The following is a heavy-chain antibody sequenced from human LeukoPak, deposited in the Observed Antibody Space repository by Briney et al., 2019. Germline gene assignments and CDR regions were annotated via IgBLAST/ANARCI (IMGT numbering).Heavy chain of an antibody. CDR3: ARHPSGNDWAYHFDY. CDR2: IYYIGST. CDR1: GGSISSYY. J-gene: IGHJ4*02. D-gene: IGHD5-12*01. V-gene: IGHV4-59*08. Sequence: SETLSLTCTVSGGSISSYYWSWVRQPPGKGLEWIGYIYYIGSTNYNPSLESRVTISVDRSKNQFSLKLTSVTAGDTAVYFCARHPSGNDWAYHFDYWGQGTLVTVSS.